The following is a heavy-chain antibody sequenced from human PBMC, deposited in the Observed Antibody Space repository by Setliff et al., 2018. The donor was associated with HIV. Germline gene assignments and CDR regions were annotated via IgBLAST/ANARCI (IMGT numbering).Heavy chain of an antibody. V-gene: IGHV4-30-4*08. Sequence: SETLSLTCTVSGDSISSDDHYWSWIRQTPGKGLEWIGFVSYTGTTRYSPSLRSRISISIDASKNKFSLQLSSVTAADTAVYYCARQSTTSRDFDSWGQGTLVTVSS. CDR3: ARQSTTSRDFDS. CDR2: VSYTGTT. D-gene: IGHD2-2*01. J-gene: IGHJ4*02. CDR1: GDSISSDDHY.